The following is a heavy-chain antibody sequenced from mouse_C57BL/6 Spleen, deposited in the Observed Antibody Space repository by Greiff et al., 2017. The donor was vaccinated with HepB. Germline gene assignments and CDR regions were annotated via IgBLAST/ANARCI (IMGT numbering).Heavy chain of an antibody. CDR1: GYTFTSYW. D-gene: IGHD1-1*01. J-gene: IGHJ2*01. CDR2: IHPNSGST. Sequence: QVHVKQPGAELVKPGASVKLSCKASGYTFTSYWMHWVKQRPGQGLEWIGMIHPNSGSTNYNEKFKSKATLTVDKSSSTAYMQLSSLTSEDSAVYYCARSRNYYGSAYFDYWGQGTTLTVSS. V-gene: IGHV1-64*01. CDR3: ARSRNYYGSAYFDY.